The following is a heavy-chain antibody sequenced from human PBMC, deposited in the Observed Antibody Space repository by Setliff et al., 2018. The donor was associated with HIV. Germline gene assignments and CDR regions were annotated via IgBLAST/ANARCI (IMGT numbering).Heavy chain of an antibody. CDR1: GYTFTDYY. V-gene: IGHV1-2*02. J-gene: IGHJ5*02. D-gene: IGHD3-10*01. Sequence: ASVKVSCKASGYTFTDYYIHWVRQAPGQGLEWMGWINSASGGTNYAQNFQGRVTVTRDTSINTAYVELTWLTPVDTAIYYCARGGYYTSGTWFDPWGQGTLVTVSS. CDR2: INSASGGT. CDR3: ARGGYYTSGTWFDP.